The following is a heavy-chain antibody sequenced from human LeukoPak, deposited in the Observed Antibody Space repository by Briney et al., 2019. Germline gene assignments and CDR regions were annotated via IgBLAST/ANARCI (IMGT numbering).Heavy chain of an antibody. D-gene: IGHD2-2*01. V-gene: IGHV3-30*02. J-gene: IGHJ4*02. Sequence: GGSLRLSCAASAFTFASYGMHWARQAPGKGLEWVPFIRYDGSNKYYADSVKGRFTISRDNSKNTLYLQMNSLRAEDTAVYYCANMNIVVVPAATPNYWGQGTLVTVSS. CDR2: IRYDGSNK. CDR3: ANMNIVVVPAATPNY. CDR1: AFTFASYG.